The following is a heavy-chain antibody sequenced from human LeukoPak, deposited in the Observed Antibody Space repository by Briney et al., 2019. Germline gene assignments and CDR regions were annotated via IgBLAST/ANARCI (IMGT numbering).Heavy chain of an antibody. CDR2: MNPNSGNT. D-gene: IGHD5-24*01. CDR1: EYTFTSYV. Sequence: GASVKVSCKASEYTFTSYVINWVRQATGQGLEWMGWMNPNSGNTGCAQKFQGRVTMTRNTSISTAYMELSSLRSEDTAVYYCARAWLQSLDYWGQGTLVTVSS. J-gene: IGHJ4*02. V-gene: IGHV1-8*01. CDR3: ARAWLQSLDY.